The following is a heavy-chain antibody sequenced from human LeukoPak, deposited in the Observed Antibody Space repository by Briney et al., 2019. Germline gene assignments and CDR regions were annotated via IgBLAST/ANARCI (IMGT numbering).Heavy chain of an antibody. CDR2: IYSGGST. CDR3: ARDPYSGYDPPFDY. Sequence: PGGSLRLSCAASGLTVSSNYMSWVRQAPGKGLEWVSVIYSGGSTYYADSVKGRFTISRDNAKNSLYLQMNSLRAEDTAVYYCARDPYSGYDPPFDYWGQGTLVTVSS. D-gene: IGHD5-12*01. V-gene: IGHV3-53*01. J-gene: IGHJ4*02. CDR1: GLTVSSNY.